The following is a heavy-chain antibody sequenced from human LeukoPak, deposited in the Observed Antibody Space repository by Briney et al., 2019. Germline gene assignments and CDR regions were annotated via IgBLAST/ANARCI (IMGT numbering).Heavy chain of an antibody. CDR1: GGSISSSNW. CDR2: IYYSGST. V-gene: IGHV4-31*11. Sequence: SETLSLTCAVSGGSISSSNWWSWIRQHPGKGLEWIGYIYYSGSTYYNPSLKSRVTISVDTSKNQFSLKLSSVTAADTAVYYCARAGAAAGMGDDAFDIWGQGTMVTVSS. D-gene: IGHD6-13*01. J-gene: IGHJ3*02. CDR3: ARAGAAAGMGDDAFDI.